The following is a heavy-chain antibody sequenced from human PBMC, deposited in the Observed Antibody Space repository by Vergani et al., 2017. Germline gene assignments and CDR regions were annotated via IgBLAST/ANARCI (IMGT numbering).Heavy chain of an antibody. D-gene: IGHD3/OR15-3a*01. V-gene: IGHV4-61*02. Sequence: QVQLHESGPGLVKPSETLSLICSVSGVSMQSGSFYWTWIRQTAQRRLDWLGCVYPSGTTNYNPSLNGRVTIFVDKSKNQLSLSMSSVTAADTAVYYCARGETRTDWFDPWGQGTLVTVSS. CDR1: GVSMQSGSFY. J-gene: IGHJ5*02. CDR3: ARGETRTDWFDP. CDR2: VYPSGTT.